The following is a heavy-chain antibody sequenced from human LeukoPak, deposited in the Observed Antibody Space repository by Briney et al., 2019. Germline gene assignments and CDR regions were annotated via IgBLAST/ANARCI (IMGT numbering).Heavy chain of an antibody. Sequence: GGSPRLSCAASKFTFSTFSMSWVRQAPGKGLEWVSSISGSGGYTYYADSVKGRFTISRDNSKNTLFLQMNSLRAEDTAMYYCASSGWYSTPNWFDPWGQGTLVIVSS. CDR3: ASSGWYSTPNWFDP. V-gene: IGHV3-23*01. J-gene: IGHJ5*02. D-gene: IGHD6-19*01. CDR2: ISGSGGYT. CDR1: KFTFSTFS.